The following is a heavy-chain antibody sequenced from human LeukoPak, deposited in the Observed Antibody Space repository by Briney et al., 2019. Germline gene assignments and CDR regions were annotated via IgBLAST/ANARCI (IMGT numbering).Heavy chain of an antibody. CDR2: INHSGST. V-gene: IGHV4-34*01. CDR3: ARRGPPRTMLRGVKSGWFDP. J-gene: IGHJ5*02. CDR1: GGSSSAYY. D-gene: IGHD3-10*01. Sequence: SETLSLTCVLYGGSSSAYYWSWIRQPPGKGLEWIGEINHSGSTNYNPSLKSRVTISVDTSKNQFSLKLSSVTAADTAVYYCARRGPPRTMLRGVKSGWFDPWGQGTLVTVSS.